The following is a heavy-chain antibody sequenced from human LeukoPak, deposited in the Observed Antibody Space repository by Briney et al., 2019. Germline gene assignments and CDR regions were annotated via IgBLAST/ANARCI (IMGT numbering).Heavy chain of an antibody. J-gene: IGHJ4*02. V-gene: IGHV1-18*01. CDR2: RSGYNGNT. D-gene: IGHD5-12*01. Sequence: GASVKASCKSTGYTFTSYGVSWLRQAPGQGPEWMGGRSGYNGNTNYAQKLQGRVTMTTDTSTSTAYMELRSLRSDDTAVYYCARDGDIVATAFDYWGQGTLVTVSS. CDR3: ARDGDIVATAFDY. CDR1: GYTFTSYG.